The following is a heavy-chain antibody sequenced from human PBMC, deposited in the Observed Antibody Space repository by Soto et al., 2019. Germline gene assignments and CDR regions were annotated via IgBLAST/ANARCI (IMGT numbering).Heavy chain of an antibody. CDR3: TRAPSYGAFDI. J-gene: IGHJ3*02. Sequence: ASVKVSCKASGYTFTSYYIHWVRQAPGQGLEWMGIINPSGGSTTYAQKFQGRVTMTRDTSTSTVYMGLSSLRFEDTAVYYCTRAPSYGAFDIWGQGTMVTVSS. V-gene: IGHV1-46*03. CDR1: GYTFTSYY. CDR2: INPSGGST. D-gene: IGHD4-17*01.